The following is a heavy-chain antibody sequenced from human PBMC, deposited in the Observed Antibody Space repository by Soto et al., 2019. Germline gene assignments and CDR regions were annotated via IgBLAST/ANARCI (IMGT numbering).Heavy chain of an antibody. CDR1: GGTFSSYA. J-gene: IGHJ6*02. CDR2: IIPIFGTA. D-gene: IGHD1-26*01. V-gene: IGHV1-69*06. Sequence: SVKVSCKASGGTFSSYAISWLRQAPGQGLEWMGGIIPIFGTANYAQKFQGRVTITADKSTSTAYMELSSLRSEDTAVYYCARVTKTVGYYGMDVWGQGTTVTVSS. CDR3: ARVTKTVGYYGMDV.